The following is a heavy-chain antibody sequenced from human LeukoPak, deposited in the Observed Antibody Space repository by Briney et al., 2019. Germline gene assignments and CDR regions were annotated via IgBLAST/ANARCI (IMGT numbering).Heavy chain of an antibody. D-gene: IGHD3-22*01. J-gene: IGHJ2*01. CDR1: GGTFSSYA. CDR3: APSVDYDSGVAWYFDL. Sequence: EASVKVSCKASGGTFSSYAISWVRQAPGQGLEWMGGIIPIFGIANCAQKFQGRVTITADKSTSTAYMELSSLRSEDTAVYYCAPSVDYDSGVAWYFDLWGRGTLVTVSS. V-gene: IGHV1-69*10. CDR2: IIPIFGIA.